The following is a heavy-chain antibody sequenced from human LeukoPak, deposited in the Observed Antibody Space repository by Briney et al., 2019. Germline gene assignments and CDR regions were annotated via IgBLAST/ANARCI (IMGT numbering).Heavy chain of an antibody. CDR1: GGSVSSGSYY. D-gene: IGHD6-13*01. V-gene: IGHV4-61*01. Sequence: SETLSLTCTVSGGSVSSGSYYWSWIRQPPGKGLEWIGYIYYSGSTNYNPSLKRRVTISVDTSKNQFSLKLSSVTAADTAVYYCARALKPIAAAGPDFDYWGQGTLVTVSS. J-gene: IGHJ4*02. CDR3: ARALKPIAAAGPDFDY. CDR2: IYYSGST.